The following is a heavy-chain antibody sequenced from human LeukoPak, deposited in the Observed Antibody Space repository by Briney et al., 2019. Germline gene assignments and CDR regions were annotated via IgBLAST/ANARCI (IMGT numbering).Heavy chain of an antibody. Sequence: PGGSLRLSCAASGFTFNNYDMHWVRLAPGKGLEWVGGISYDGRNKYYADSVKGRFTISRDKSKNTLNLQMNSLRTEDTAVYYCAKPRDIDSWAFDVWGQGTMVTVS. D-gene: IGHD2-15*01. V-gene: IGHV3-30*18. CDR2: ISYDGRNK. J-gene: IGHJ3*01. CDR3: AKPRDIDSWAFDV. CDR1: GFTFNNYD.